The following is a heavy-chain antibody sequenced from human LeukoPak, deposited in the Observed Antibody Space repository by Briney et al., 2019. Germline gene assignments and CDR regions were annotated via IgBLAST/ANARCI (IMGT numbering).Heavy chain of an antibody. D-gene: IGHD3-10*01. CDR1: GYTFTSYA. V-gene: IGHV1-3*01. CDR3: ARELTYGSGSYED. CDR2: INACNGNT. J-gene: IGHJ4*02. Sequence: GASVKVSCKASGYTFTSYAMHWVRQAPGQRLEWMGWINACNGNTKYSQKFQGRVTITRDTSASTAYMELSSLRSEDTAVYYCARELTYGSGSYEDWGQGTLVTVSS.